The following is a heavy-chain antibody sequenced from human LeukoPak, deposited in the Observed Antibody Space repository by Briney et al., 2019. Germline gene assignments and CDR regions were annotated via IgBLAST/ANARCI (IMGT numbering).Heavy chain of an antibody. CDR3: ARESPYYYDSRGSRYYYYGMDV. J-gene: IGHJ6*02. D-gene: IGHD3-22*01. CDR2: ISAYNGNT. CDR1: GYTFTSYG. Sequence: ASVKVSCKASGYTFTSYGISWVRQAPGQGLEWMGWISAYNGNTNYAQKLQGRVTMTTDTSTSTAYMELRSLRSDDTAVYYCARESPYYYDSRGSRYYYYGMDVWGQGTTVTVSS. V-gene: IGHV1-18*01.